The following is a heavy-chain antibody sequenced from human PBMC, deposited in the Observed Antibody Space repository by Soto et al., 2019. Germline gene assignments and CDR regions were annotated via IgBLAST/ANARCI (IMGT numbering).Heavy chain of an antibody. V-gene: IGHV3-23*01. CDR3: AKERNFWSGTAGFDS. CDR2: ISGSGGST. D-gene: IGHD3-3*01. Sequence: LRLSCVGSGFTFSMFAMSWVRQAPGKGLEWISSISGSGGSTYYADSVKGRFTVSRDNSKTTVFLQMNSLRTEDTAVYFCAKERNFWSGTAGFDSWGQGSPVTVSA. J-gene: IGHJ5*01. CDR1: GFTFSMFA.